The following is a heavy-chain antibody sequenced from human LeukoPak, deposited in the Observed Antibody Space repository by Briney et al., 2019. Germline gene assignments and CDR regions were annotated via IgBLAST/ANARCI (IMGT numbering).Heavy chain of an antibody. CDR3: ARFQLEVDS. D-gene: IGHD1-1*01. J-gene: IGHJ4*02. CDR1: GGSISSYY. CDR2: IYYNGRT. Sequence: TSETLSLTCTVPGGSISSYYWTWIRQPPGKGLEWIGYIYYNGRTNCNPSLKSRVTISIDTSKNQFSLKVSSVTAADTAVYYCARFQLEVDSWGQGTLVTVSS. V-gene: IGHV4-59*01.